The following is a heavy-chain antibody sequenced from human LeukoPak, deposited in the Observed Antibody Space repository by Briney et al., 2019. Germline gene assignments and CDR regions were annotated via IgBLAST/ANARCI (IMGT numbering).Heavy chain of an antibody. CDR1: GGSISSSNW. CDR2: IYHSGST. D-gene: IGHD3-9*01. J-gene: IGHJ5*02. Sequence: SGTLSLTCAVSGGSISSSNWWSWVRQPPGKGLEWIGEIYHSGSTNYNPSLKSRVTISVDRSKNQFSLKLSSVTAADTAVYYCARAGDYDILTGKNNWFDPWGQGTLVTVSS. V-gene: IGHV4-4*02. CDR3: ARAGDYDILTGKNNWFDP.